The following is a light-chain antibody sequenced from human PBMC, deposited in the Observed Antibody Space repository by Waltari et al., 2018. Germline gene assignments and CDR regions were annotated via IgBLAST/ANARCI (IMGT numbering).Light chain of an antibody. CDR1: HSIYDN. Sequence: EVVMTQSPATLSVSPGERATLSCRASHSIYDNLAWYQHKPGQAPRLLIYRASTRATGIPARFSGRGSGTEFTLTITSLQSEDSAVYYCQQYNRWPPITFGQGTRLEIK. CDR2: RAS. J-gene: IGKJ5*01. V-gene: IGKV3-15*01. CDR3: QQYNRWPPIT.